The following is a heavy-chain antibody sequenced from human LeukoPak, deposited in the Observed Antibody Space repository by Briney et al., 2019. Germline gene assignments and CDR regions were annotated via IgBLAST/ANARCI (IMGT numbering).Heavy chain of an antibody. CDR3: AAYYYGSGSSPGFFDP. CDR2: IYHSGST. CDR1: GGSISSSNW. Sequence: PSETLSLTCAVSGGSISSSNWWSWVRQPPGKGLEWIGEIYHSGSTNYNPSLRSRVTISVDTSKGQFSLKLTSVTAADTAVYYCAAYYYGSGSSPGFFDPWGHGTLVTVSS. J-gene: IGHJ5*02. D-gene: IGHD3-10*01. V-gene: IGHV4-4*02.